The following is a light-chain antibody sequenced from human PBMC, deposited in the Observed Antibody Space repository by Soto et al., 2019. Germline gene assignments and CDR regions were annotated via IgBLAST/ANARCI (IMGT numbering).Light chain of an antibody. CDR1: QSVSSY. CDR2: DAS. Sequence: EIVLTQSPATLSLSPGERATLSCRASQSVSSYLAWYQQKPGQAPRLLIYDASNRATGVPARFSGSGSGTAFTLTLSSLEPEDFSNYYCQQRSNWPLNFGGGTKVEIK. CDR3: QQRSNWPLN. J-gene: IGKJ4*01. V-gene: IGKV3-11*01.